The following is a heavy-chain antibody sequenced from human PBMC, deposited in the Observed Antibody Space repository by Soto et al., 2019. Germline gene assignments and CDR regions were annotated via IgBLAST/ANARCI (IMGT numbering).Heavy chain of an antibody. CDR3: ARSQGSSTSLEIYYYYFYGMDA. V-gene: IGHV1-69*01. CDR2: IIPISDTT. CDR1: GDTFSSYA. D-gene: IGHD2-2*01. J-gene: IGHJ6*02. Sequence: QVQLVQSGAEVKKPGSSVKVSCKASGDTFSSYAISWVRQAPGQGLEWMGGIIPISDTTNYAQKFQGRVTITADESTSTADMELSSLRSEDTAVYYCARSQGSSTSLEIYYYYFYGMDAWGQGTTVTVSS.